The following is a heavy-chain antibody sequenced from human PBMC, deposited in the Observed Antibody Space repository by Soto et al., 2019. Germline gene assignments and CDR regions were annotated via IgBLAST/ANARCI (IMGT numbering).Heavy chain of an antibody. D-gene: IGHD6-19*01. J-gene: IGHJ4*02. CDR3: ARENRYSSGWYPFDY. V-gene: IGHV3-33*01. CDR1: GFTFSSYG. CDR2: IWYDGSNK. Sequence: PGGSLRLSCAASGFTFSSYGMHWVRQAPGKGLEWVAVIWYDGSNKYYADSVKGRFTISRDNSKNTLYLQMNSLRAEDTAVYYCARENRYSSGWYPFDYWGQGTLVTV.